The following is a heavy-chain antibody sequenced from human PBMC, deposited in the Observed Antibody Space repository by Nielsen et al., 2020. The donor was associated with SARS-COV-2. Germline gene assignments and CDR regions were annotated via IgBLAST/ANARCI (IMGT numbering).Heavy chain of an antibody. V-gene: IGHV4-39*01. CDR1: GGSMSNSNYY. Sequence: SETLSLTCTVSGGSMSNSNYYWGWIRQPPGRGLEWIGGIHYTGSTYYNPSLTSRATISVDTSTKQFSLRLSSVTAADTAVYYCARQSRLLANFDYWGQGTLVTVSS. J-gene: IGHJ4*02. CDR3: ARQSRLLANFDY. CDR2: IHYTGST. D-gene: IGHD2-21*01.